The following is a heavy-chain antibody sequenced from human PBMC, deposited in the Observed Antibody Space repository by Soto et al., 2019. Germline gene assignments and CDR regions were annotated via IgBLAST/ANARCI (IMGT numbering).Heavy chain of an antibody. V-gene: IGHV4-59*08. CDR3: ARLSPYYYYMDV. J-gene: IGHJ6*03. CDR2: IYYSGST. Sequence: SETLSLTCTVSGGSISSYYWSWIRQPPGKGLEWIGYIYYSGSTNYNPSLKSRVTISVDTSKNQFSLKLSSVTAADTAVYYCARLSPYYYYMDVWGKGTTVTVPS. CDR1: GGSISSYY.